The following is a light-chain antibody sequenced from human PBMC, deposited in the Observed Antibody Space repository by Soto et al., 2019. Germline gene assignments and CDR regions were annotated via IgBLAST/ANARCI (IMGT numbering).Light chain of an antibody. CDR1: SSDVGGYNY. V-gene: IGLV2-14*01. CDR2: EVS. J-gene: IGLJ3*02. Sequence: QSALTQPASVSGSPGQSITISCTGTSSDVGGYNYVSWYQQHPDKAPKLMIYEVSNRPSGVSNRFSGSKSGNTASLTISGLQAEDEADYYCSSYTSSSTLSWVFGGGTKLTVL. CDR3: SSYTSSSTLSWV.